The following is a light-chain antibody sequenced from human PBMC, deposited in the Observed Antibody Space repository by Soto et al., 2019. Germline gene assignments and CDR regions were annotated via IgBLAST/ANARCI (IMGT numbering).Light chain of an antibody. CDR2: LNSDGSH. CDR3: QTWATGIRV. V-gene: IGLV4-69*01. CDR1: TGHSSYA. Sequence: QLVLTQSPSASASLGASVKLTCTLSTGHSSYAIAWHQQQPEKGPRYLMKLNSDGSHTTGDGIPDRFSGSSSGAERYLTISSLQSEDEADYYCQTWATGIRVFGGGTQLTVL. J-gene: IGLJ2*01.